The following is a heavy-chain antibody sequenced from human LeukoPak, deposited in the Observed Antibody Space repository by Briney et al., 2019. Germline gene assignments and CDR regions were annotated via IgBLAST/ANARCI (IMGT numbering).Heavy chain of an antibody. CDR1: GYTFIGYY. CDR3: ARGHTVTAFDY. D-gene: IGHD4-17*01. J-gene: IGHJ4*02. CDR2: INPNSGGT. V-gene: IGHV1-2*02. Sequence: GASVKVSCKASGYTFIGYYMHWVRQAPGQGLEWMGWINPNSGGTHYAQKFQGRVTMTRDTSISTAYMELNSLRSDDTAVYYCARGHTVTAFDYWGQGTLVTVSS.